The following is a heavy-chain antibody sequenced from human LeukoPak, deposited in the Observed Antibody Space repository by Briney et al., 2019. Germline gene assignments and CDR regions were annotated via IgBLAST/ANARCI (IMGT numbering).Heavy chain of an antibody. CDR2: INHSGRT. V-gene: IGHV4-34*01. CDR1: GGSFSGYY. CDR3: PRGSPYYDILPAHTRNFDY. Sequence: SETLSLTCAAYGGSFSGYYWSWFRQPPGKGLEGMGEINHSGRTNYNPSPKSRVTISVVTSKNQFSLKLSSVTAEATAVYHCPRGSPYYDILPAHTRNFDYWGQGTLVTVSS. J-gene: IGHJ4*02. D-gene: IGHD3-9*01.